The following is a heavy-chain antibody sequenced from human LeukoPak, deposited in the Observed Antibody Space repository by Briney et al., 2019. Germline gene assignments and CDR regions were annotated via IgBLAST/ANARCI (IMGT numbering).Heavy chain of an antibody. J-gene: IGHJ4*02. CDR3: AKDKIYDSPHFDY. D-gene: IGHD5/OR15-5a*01. CDR2: ISYDGSNK. V-gene: IGHV3-30*18. CDR1: GFTFSSYG. Sequence: GGSLRLSCAASGFTFSSYGGHWVRQAPGKGLEWVAVISYDGSNKYYADSVKGRFTISRDNSKNTLYLQMNSLRAEDTAVYYCAKDKIYDSPHFDYWGQGTLVTVSS.